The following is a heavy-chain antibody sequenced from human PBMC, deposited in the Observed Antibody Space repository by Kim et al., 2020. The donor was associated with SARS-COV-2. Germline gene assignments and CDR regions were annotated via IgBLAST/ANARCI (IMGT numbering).Heavy chain of an antibody. D-gene: IGHD3-3*01. J-gene: IGHJ6*02. CDR3: ARGGTYYDFWSGYYNYYYGMDV. CDR2: ISSSGSTI. V-gene: IGHV3-48*03. CDR1: GFTFSSYE. Sequence: GGSLRLSCAASGFTFSSYEMNWVRQAPGKGLEWVSYISSSGSTIYYADSVKGRFTISRDNAKNSLYLQMNSLRAEDTAVYYCARGGTYYDFWSGYYNYYYGMDVWGQGTTVTVS.